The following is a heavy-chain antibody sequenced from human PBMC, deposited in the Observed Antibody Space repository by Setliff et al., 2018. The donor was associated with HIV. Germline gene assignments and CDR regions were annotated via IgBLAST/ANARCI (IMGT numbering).Heavy chain of an antibody. D-gene: IGHD3-10*01. CDR2: IYHGGST. Sequence: SETLSLTCAVSGGSISSNNWWSWVRQPPGKGLEWIGEIYHGGSTKYNSSIKSRVTISVDKSKNQFSLNLSSVTAADTAVYYCATYADRESNRFDPWGQGILVTVSS. J-gene: IGHJ5*02. V-gene: IGHV4-4*02. CDR3: ATYADRESNRFDP. CDR1: GGSISSNNW.